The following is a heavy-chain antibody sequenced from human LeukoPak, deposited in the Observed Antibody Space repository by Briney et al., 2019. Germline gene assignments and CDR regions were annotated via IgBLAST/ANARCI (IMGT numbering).Heavy chain of an antibody. V-gene: IGHV4-30-4*08. CDR3: ARDGGYSYGSPFDY. CDR2: IYYSGST. CDR1: GGSISSGDYY. Sequence: SETLSLTCTVSGGSISSGDYYWSWIRQPPGKGLEWIGYIYYSGSTYYNTSLKSRVTISVDTSKNQFSLKLSSVTAADTAVYYCARDGGYSYGSPFDYWGQGTLVTVSS. D-gene: IGHD5-18*01. J-gene: IGHJ4*02.